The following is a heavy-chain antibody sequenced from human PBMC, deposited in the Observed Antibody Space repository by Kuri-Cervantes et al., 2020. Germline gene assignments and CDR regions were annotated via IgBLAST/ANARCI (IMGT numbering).Heavy chain of an antibody. V-gene: IGHV3-30*03. D-gene: IGHD1-26*01. Sequence: GESLKISCAASGFTFSSYGMHWVRQAPGKGLEWVAVISYDGSNKYYADSVKGRFTISRDNSKNTLYLQMNSLRAEDTAVYYCARDGYSGSYYDYWGQGTLVTVSS. CDR3: ARDGYSGSYYDY. CDR2: ISYDGSNK. CDR1: GFTFSSYG. J-gene: IGHJ4*02.